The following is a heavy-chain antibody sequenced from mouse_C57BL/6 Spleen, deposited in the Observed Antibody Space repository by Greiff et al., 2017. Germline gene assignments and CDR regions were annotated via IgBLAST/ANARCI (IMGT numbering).Heavy chain of an antibody. D-gene: IGHD3-3*01. J-gene: IGHJ3*01. CDR3: ARGGLGSLFAY. CDR1: GYAFSSYW. V-gene: IGHV1-80*01. CDR2: IYPGDGDT. Sequence: VKLVESGAELVKPGASVKISCKASGYAFSSYWMNWVKQRPGKGLEWIGQIYPGDGDTNYNGKFKGKATLTADKSSSTAYMQLSSLTSEDSAVYFCARGGLGSLFAYWGQGTLVTVSA.